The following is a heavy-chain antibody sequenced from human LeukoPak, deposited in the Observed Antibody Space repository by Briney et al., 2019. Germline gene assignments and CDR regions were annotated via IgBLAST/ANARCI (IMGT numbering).Heavy chain of an antibody. J-gene: IGHJ4*02. Sequence: GGSLRLPCTGSGFNFGEYAMNWVRQAPGKGLEWVGLITSKASGGTAEYAASVRGRFTISRDDSKSIAYLQLNSLKSEDTAVYFCTGEVERGGSYWGGDYWGQGTLVTVSS. V-gene: IGHV3-49*04. CDR1: GFNFGEYA. CDR3: TGEVERGGSYWGGDY. D-gene: IGHD1-26*01. CDR2: ITSKASGGTA.